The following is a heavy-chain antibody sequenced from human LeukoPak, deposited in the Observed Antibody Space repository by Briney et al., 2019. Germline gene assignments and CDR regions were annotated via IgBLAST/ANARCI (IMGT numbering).Heavy chain of an antibody. CDR2: ISGSGGTT. D-gene: IGHD3-22*01. V-gene: IGHV3-23*01. CDR3: AKVNYYDSTGFYDY. Sequence: PGGSLRLSCAASGLTFSSYAMSWVRQAPGKGLEWVSAISGSGGTTNYADSVKGRFTISRDTSKNTLYLQMNSLRAEDTAIYYCAKVNYYDSTGFYDYWGQGTLVTVSS. CDR1: GLTFSSYA. J-gene: IGHJ4*02.